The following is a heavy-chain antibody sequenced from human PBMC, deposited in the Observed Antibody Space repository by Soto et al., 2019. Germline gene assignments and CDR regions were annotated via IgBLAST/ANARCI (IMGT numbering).Heavy chain of an antibody. D-gene: IGHD3-3*01. Sequence: GGSLRLSCAASGFTFSNYAMSWVRQAPGKGLEWVSVISGGGTSTYYADSVKGRFTISRDNSKNTLYLQMNSLKTEDTAVYYCTTGGFLEWLVPVLGMDVWGQGTTVTVSS. V-gene: IGHV3-23*01. CDR1: GFTFSNYA. CDR2: ISGGGTST. J-gene: IGHJ6*02. CDR3: TTGGFLEWLVPVLGMDV.